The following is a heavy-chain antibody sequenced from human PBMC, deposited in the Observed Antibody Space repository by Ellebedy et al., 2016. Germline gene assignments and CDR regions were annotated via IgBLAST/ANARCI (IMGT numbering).Heavy chain of an antibody. CDR2: ISGSGGST. V-gene: IGHV3-23*01. Sequence: GESLKISXAASGFTFSSYAMSWVRQAPGKGLEWVSAISGSGGSTYYADSVKGRFTISRDNSKNTLYLQMNSLRAEDTAVYYCAKEMAARHRGIDYWGQGTLVTVSS. D-gene: IGHD6-6*01. CDR1: GFTFSSYA. CDR3: AKEMAARHRGIDY. J-gene: IGHJ4*02.